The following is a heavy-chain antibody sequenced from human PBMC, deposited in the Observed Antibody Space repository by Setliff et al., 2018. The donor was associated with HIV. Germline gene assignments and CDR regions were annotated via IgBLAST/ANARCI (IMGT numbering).Heavy chain of an antibody. CDR2: MNTDGSST. Sequence: LRLSCAASGFIFSSYWMHWVRQAPGKGLVWVFGMNTDGSSTRYADSVKGRFTISRDNSKNTLYLRMNSLRAEDTAVYYCAQAQTSVSGSYYQYLQHWGQGTLVTVSS. CDR3: AQAQTSVSGSYYQYLQH. J-gene: IGHJ1*01. CDR1: GFIFSSYW. V-gene: IGHV3-74*01. D-gene: IGHD3-10*01.